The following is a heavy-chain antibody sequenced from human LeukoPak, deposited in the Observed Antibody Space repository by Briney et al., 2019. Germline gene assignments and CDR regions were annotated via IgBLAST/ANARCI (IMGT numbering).Heavy chain of an antibody. CDR1: GGSISSYH. D-gene: IGHD1-26*01. CDR3: ARDGGSSRTTFDY. J-gene: IGHJ4*02. V-gene: IGHV4-59*01. Sequence: SETLSLTCTVSGGSISSYHWSWIRQPPGKGLEWIGYIYHSGSTNYNPSLESRVTISVDTSKNTFSLKLSSVTAADTAVYYCARDGGSSRTTFDYWGQGTLVTVSS. CDR2: IYHSGST.